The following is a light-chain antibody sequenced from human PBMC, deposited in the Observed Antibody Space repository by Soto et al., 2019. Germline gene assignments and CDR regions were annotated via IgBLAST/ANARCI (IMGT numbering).Light chain of an antibody. J-gene: IGLJ2*01. V-gene: IGLV3-21*04. CDR1: NIGDKA. Sequence: SYVLTQRPSVSVAPEKTASITCGGENIGDKAVHWYQHRPGQAPVLVIYYDFERPSGIHERFSGTNSGDTATLTISRVEAGDEADYYCQVWDTTNDHPIFGGGTKLTVL. CDR2: YDF. CDR3: QVWDTTNDHPI.